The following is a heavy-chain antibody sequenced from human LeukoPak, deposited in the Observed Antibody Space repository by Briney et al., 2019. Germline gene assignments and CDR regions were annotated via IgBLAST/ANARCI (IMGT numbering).Heavy chain of an antibody. CDR1: GFTFSDYS. CDR3: TARWAYYDFWSGNDY. Sequence: PGGSLRLSCAASGFTFSDYSMHWVRQASGKGLEWVGRIRSKANSYATAYAASVKGRFTISRDDSKNTAYLQMNSLKTEDTAVYYCTARWAYYDFWSGNDYWGQGTLVTVSS. J-gene: IGHJ4*02. CDR2: IRSKANSYAT. V-gene: IGHV3-73*01. D-gene: IGHD3-3*01.